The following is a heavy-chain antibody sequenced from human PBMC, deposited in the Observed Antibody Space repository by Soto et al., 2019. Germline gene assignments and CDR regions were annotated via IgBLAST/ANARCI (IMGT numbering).Heavy chain of an antibody. D-gene: IGHD3-10*01. CDR2: ISSSSSTI. J-gene: IGHJ6*02. Sequence: EVQLVESGGGLVQPGGSLRLSCAASGFTFSSYSMNWVRQAPGKGLEWVSYISSSSSTIYYADSVKGRFTISRDNAKNSLYLQMNSLRAEDTAVYYCARDRQVRGEDYYGMDVWGQGTTVTVSS. CDR3: ARDRQVRGEDYYGMDV. CDR1: GFTFSSYS. V-gene: IGHV3-48*01.